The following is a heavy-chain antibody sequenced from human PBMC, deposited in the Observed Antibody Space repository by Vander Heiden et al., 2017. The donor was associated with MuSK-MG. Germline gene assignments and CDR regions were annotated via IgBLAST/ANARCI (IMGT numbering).Heavy chain of an antibody. Sequence: QVQLVQSGAEVKKPGASVKVSCKASGYTFTSYAMHWVRQAPGQRLEWMGWINAGNGNTKYSQKFQGRVTITRDTSASRAYMELSSLRSEDTAVYYCARDIAAGGTGKPFDPWGQGTLVSVSS. CDR1: GYTFTSYA. D-gene: IGHD6-13*01. V-gene: IGHV1-3*01. CDR3: ARDIAAGGTGKPFDP. J-gene: IGHJ5*02. CDR2: INAGNGNT.